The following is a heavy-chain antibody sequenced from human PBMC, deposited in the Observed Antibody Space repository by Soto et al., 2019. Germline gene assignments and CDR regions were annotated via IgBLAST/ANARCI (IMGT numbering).Heavy chain of an antibody. Sequence: GGSLRLSCAASGFTFSSYGMHWVRQAPGKGREWVSVMSYDGSNKYYADSVKGRFTISRDNSKNTLYLQMNSLRAEDTAVDYCAKDIRQRAPHDAFDIWGQGTMVTVSS. CDR3: AKDIRQRAPHDAFDI. D-gene: IGHD6-25*01. J-gene: IGHJ3*02. CDR2: MSYDGSNK. CDR1: GFTFSSYG. V-gene: IGHV3-30*18.